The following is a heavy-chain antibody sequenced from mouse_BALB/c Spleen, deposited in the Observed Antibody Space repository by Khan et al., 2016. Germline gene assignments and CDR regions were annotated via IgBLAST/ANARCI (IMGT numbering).Heavy chain of an antibody. CDR2: LCYLAYCN. D-gene: IGHD1-1*01. V-gene: IGHV5-15*02. CDR3: ARDHYGSSYWYFDV. Sequence: EVELVESGGSLVQPGGSRKLSCAASGFNFSDYGMAWVRQAPGKGPEWVAILCYLAYCNHYAGHGTGRFTISRENAKNTLYLEMSSLRSEDTAMYYCARDHYGSSYWYFDVWGAGTTVTVSS. CDR1: GFNFSDYG. J-gene: IGHJ1*01.